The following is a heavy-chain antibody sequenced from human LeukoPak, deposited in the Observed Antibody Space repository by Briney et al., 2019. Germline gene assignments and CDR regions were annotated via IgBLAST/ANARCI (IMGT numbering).Heavy chain of an antibody. Sequence: ASVKVSCKASGYTFTCYYMHWVRQAPGQGLEWMGWINPNSGGTNYAQKFQGRVTMTRNTSISTAYMELRSLRSEDTAVYSCARSIVAPPGPSHYDYWGQGTLVTVSS. CDR2: INPNSGGT. V-gene: IGHV1-2*02. D-gene: IGHD2-2*01. CDR1: GYTFTCYY. CDR3: ARSIVAPPGPSHYDY. J-gene: IGHJ4*02.